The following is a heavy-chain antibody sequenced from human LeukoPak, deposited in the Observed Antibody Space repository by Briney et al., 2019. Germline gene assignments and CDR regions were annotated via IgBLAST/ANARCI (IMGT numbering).Heavy chain of an antibody. CDR1: GFTFSHQA. Sequence: GGSLRLSCAASGFTFSHQAMHWVRRSPGKGLEWAAVISYDGNNKYYANSVKGRFTIPRDNPKNTLYLQMSSLRAEDTAVYYCAKHWGYSFLYFDLWGRGTLVTVSS. CDR2: ISYDGNNK. V-gene: IGHV3-30*18. CDR3: AKHWGYSFLYFDL. D-gene: IGHD7-27*01. J-gene: IGHJ2*01.